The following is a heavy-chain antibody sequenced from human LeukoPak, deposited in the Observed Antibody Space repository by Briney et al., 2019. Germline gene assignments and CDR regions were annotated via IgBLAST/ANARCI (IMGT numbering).Heavy chain of an antibody. CDR2: INPNSGGT. V-gene: IGHV1-2*06. J-gene: IGHJ4*02. D-gene: IGHD2-15*01. CDR3: ARAKDIVVVVAGY. Sequence: ASVKVSCKASGYTFTVYYMHWVRQAPGQGLEWMGRINPNSGGTNYAQKFQGRVTMTRDTSISTAYMELSRLRSDDTAVYYCARAKDIVVVVAGYWGRGTLVTVSS. CDR1: GYTFTVYY.